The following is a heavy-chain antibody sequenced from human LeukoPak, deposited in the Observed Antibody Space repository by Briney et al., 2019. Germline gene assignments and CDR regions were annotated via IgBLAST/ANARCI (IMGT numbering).Heavy chain of an antibody. CDR1: GGSISSYY. Sequence: PSETLSLTCTVSGGSISSYYWSWIRQPPGKGLEWIGHIYYSGSTHYNPSLKSRVTISVDTSKNQFSLKLSSVTAADTAVYYCTRGADYYGSGSFFPFDIWGQGTMVTVSS. CDR2: IYYSGST. D-gene: IGHD3-10*01. J-gene: IGHJ3*02. CDR3: TRGADYYGSGSFFPFDI. V-gene: IGHV4-59*12.